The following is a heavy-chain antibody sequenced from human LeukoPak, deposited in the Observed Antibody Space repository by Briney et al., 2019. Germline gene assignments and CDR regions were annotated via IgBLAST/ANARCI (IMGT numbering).Heavy chain of an antibody. V-gene: IGHV4-34*01. CDR2: INHSGST. CDR1: GGTFSGYF. J-gene: IGHJ6*04. CDR3: ARTLGSYCSSTSCYSDYYYGMDV. D-gene: IGHD2-2*01. Sequence: SETLSLTCAAYGGTFSGYFWSWIRQPPGKGLEWIGEINHSGSTNYNPSLKSRVTISVDTSKNQFSLKLSSVTAADTAVYYCARTLGSYCSSTSCYSDYYYGMDVWGKGTTVTVSS.